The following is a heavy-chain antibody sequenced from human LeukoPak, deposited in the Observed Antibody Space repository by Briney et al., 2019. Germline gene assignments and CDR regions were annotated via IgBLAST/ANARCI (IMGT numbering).Heavy chain of an antibody. CDR1: GFTFSSYW. CDR3: ARAGMGAPGLDAFDI. D-gene: IGHD1-26*01. CDR2: IKQDGSEK. V-gene: IGHV3-7*01. J-gene: IGHJ3*02. Sequence: GGSLRLSCAASGFTFSSYWMSWVRQAPGKGLEWVANIKQDGSEKYYVDSVKGRFTISRDNAKNSLYLQMNSLRAEDTAVYYCARAGMGAPGLDAFDIWGQGTMVTVSS.